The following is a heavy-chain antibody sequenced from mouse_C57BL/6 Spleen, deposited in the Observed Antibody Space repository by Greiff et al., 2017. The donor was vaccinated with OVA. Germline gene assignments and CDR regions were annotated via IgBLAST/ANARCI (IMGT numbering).Heavy chain of an antibody. Sequence: QVQLQQSGPELVKPGASVKISCKASGYSFTSYYIHWVKQRPGQGLEWIGWIYPGSGNTKYNEKFKGKATLTADTSSSTAYMQLSSLTSEDSAVYYCAREGYDGYLRYAMDYWGQGTSVTVSS. V-gene: IGHV1-66*01. CDR1: GYSFTSYY. D-gene: IGHD2-3*01. CDR3: AREGYDGYLRYAMDY. J-gene: IGHJ4*01. CDR2: IYPGSGNT.